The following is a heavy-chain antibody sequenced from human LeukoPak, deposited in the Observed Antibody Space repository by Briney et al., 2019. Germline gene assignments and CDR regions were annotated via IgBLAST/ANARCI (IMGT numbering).Heavy chain of an antibody. J-gene: IGHJ4*02. V-gene: IGHV3-20*04. Sequence: GGSLRLSCAASGFTFSSYGMSWVRQAPGKGLEWVSGINWNGGSTGYADSVKGRFTISRDNAKNSLYLQMNSLRAEDTALYYCARDLGIAVAGNFDYWGQGTLVTVSS. D-gene: IGHD6-19*01. CDR1: GFTFSSYG. CDR2: INWNGGST. CDR3: ARDLGIAVAGNFDY.